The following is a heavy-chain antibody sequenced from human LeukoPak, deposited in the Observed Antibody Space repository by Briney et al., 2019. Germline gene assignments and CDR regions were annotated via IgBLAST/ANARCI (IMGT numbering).Heavy chain of an antibody. CDR2: VNYSGYT. V-gene: IGHV4-39*01. CDR3: VRQKGHSSSWWCFDY. J-gene: IGHJ4*02. CDR1: TASLNNIGYY. D-gene: IGHD2-8*02. Sequence: SETLSLTCTVSTASLNNIGYYWGWIRQPPGEGLEWLGIVNYSGYTYYNPSLRSRVSINVDTAKNQFSLKLSSVTAADTAVYYCVRQKGHSSSWWCFDYWAQGTLVTVSS.